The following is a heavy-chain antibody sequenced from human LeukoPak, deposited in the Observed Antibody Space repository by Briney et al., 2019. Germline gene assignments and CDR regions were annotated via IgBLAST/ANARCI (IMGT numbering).Heavy chain of an antibody. Sequence: ASVKVSCKASGYTFTDYHMHWVRQAPGQGLEWMGWISAYNGNTNYAQKLQGRVTMTTDTSTSTAYMELRSLRSDDTAVYYCARDGGPGYCSSTSCYRADWFDPWGQGTLVTVSS. CDR1: GYTFTDYH. V-gene: IGHV1-18*04. CDR3: ARDGGPGYCSSTSCYRADWFDP. CDR2: ISAYNGNT. D-gene: IGHD2-2*01. J-gene: IGHJ5*02.